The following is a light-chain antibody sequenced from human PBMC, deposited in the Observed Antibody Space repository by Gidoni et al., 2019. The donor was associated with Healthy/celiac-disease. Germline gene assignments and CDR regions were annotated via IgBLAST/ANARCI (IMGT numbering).Light chain of an antibody. CDR3: KQCSNWPPIT. CDR1: QTVSSY. V-gene: IGKV3-11*01. J-gene: IGKJ4*01. CDR2: GAS. Sequence: EIVLPKSQSTLPFSPGERATLYCRASQTVSSYLPWYQQKPGQAPRLLSDGASNSDTGSPARFSGSGSGTDFTLTISRLEPEDFAVYYCKQCSNWPPITFGGGTKVEIK.